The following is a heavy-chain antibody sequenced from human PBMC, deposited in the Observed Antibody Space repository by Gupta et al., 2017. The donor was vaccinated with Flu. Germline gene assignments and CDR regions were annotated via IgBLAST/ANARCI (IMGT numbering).Heavy chain of an antibody. Sequence: EVQLLESGGGLVQPGGSLRLSCAASGFPFSSYAMSWVRQAPGKGLEWVSAISGSGGSTYYADSVKGRFTISRDNSKNTLYLQMNSLRAEDTAVYYCASCDIWIQLWSLDYWGQGTLVTVSS. CDR1: GFPFSSYA. J-gene: IGHJ4*02. CDR2: ISGSGGST. D-gene: IGHD5-18*01. V-gene: IGHV3-23*01. CDR3: ASCDIWIQLWSLDY.